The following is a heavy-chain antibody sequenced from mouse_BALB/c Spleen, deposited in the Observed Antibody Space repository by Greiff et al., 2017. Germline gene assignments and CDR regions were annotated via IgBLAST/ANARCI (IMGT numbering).Heavy chain of an antibody. Sequence: DVKLVESGGGLVKPGGSLKLSCAASGFTFSSYAMSWVRQTPEKRLEWVASISSGGSTYYPDSVKGRFTISRDNARNILYLQMSSLRSEDTAMYYCARQDYYGSRGGAMDYWGQGTSVTVSS. J-gene: IGHJ4*01. CDR2: ISSGGST. CDR1: GFTFSSYA. V-gene: IGHV5-6-5*01. CDR3: ARQDYYGSRGGAMDY. D-gene: IGHD1-1*01.